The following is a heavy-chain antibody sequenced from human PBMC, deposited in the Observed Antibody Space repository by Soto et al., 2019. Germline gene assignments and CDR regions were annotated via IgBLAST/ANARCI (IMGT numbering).Heavy chain of an antibody. V-gene: IGHV3-49*03. CDR1: GFTFGDYA. CDR2: IRSKAYGGTT. J-gene: IGHJ3*02. Sequence: GGSLRLSCTASGFTFGDYAMSWFRQAPGKGLEWVGFIRSKAYGGTTEYAASVKGRFTISRDDSKSIAYLQMNSLKTEDTAVYYCTRVDIVVVVAAQPHAFDIWGQGTMVTVSS. D-gene: IGHD2-15*01. CDR3: TRVDIVVVVAAQPHAFDI.